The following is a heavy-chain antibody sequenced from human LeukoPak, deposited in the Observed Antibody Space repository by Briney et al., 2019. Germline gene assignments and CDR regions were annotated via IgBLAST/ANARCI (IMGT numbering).Heavy chain of an antibody. V-gene: IGHV4-39*07. D-gene: IGHD4-17*01. CDR2: IYYSGNT. CDR3: ARGRLGDLLDY. J-gene: IGHJ4*02. CDR1: GDSISTSNSY. Sequence: SETLSLTCTVSGDSISTSNSYWGWIRQPPGKGLEWIGSIYYSGNTYYNASLKSRVTISVDTSKNQFSLKLSSVTAADTAVYYCARGRLGDLLDYWGQGTLVTVSS.